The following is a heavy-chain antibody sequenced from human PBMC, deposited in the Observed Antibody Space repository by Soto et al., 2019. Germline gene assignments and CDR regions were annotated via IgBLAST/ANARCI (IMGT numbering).Heavy chain of an antibody. CDR3: ARAGPYFNWFDP. CDR1: GGSITSGGYY. Sequence: SETLSLTCTVSGGSITSGGYYWSWIRQHPGKGLEWIGDIYYSGFTYYNPSLKSRVTISVDTSKTQFSLKLTSVTAADTAVYYCARAGPYFNWFDPWGQGTLVTVSS. D-gene: IGHD1-26*01. CDR2: IYYSGFT. J-gene: IGHJ5*02. V-gene: IGHV4-31*03.